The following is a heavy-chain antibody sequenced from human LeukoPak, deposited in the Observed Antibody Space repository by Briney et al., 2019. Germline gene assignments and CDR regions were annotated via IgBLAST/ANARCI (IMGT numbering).Heavy chain of an antibody. CDR1: GESISSYY. Sequence: PSETLSLTCDVSGESISSYYWSWIRQPAGKGLEWIGQIYTSGSTNYKPSLKSRVTMSVDTSKNQLSLELTSVTAADTAVYYCARRGTDSGWDFDYWGQGTLVTVSS. CDR2: IYTSGST. V-gene: IGHV4-4*07. J-gene: IGHJ4*02. CDR3: ARRGTDSGWDFDY. D-gene: IGHD6-19*01.